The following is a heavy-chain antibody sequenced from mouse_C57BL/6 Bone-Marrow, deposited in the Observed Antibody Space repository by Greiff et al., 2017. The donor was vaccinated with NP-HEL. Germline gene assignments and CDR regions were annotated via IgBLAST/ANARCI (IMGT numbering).Heavy chain of an antibody. CDR3: ARRGPYFDY. CDR1: GFTFSSYA. D-gene: IGHD3-3*01. V-gene: IGHV5-4*01. Sequence: EVHLVESGGGLVKPGGSLKLSCAASGFTFSSYAMSWVRQTPEKRLEWVATISDGGSYTYYPDNVKGRFTISRDNAKNNLYLQMSHLKSEDTARYYCARRGPYFDYWGQGTTLTVSS. CDR2: ISDGGSYT. J-gene: IGHJ2*01.